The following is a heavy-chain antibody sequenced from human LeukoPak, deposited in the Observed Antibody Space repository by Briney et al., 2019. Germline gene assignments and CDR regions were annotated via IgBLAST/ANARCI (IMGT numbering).Heavy chain of an antibody. Sequence: ASVKVSCKASGYTFTSYGISWVRQAPGQGLEWMGWISAYNGNTNYAQKLQGRVTMTTDTSTSTAYMEPRSLRSDDTAVYYCASGRITMVRGAYYAFDIWGQGTMVTVSS. J-gene: IGHJ3*02. CDR1: GYTFTSYG. CDR2: ISAYNGNT. CDR3: ASGRITMVRGAYYAFDI. V-gene: IGHV1-18*01. D-gene: IGHD3-10*01.